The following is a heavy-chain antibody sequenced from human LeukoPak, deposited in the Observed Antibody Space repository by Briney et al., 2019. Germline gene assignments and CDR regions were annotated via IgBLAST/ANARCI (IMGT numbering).Heavy chain of an antibody. V-gene: IGHV1-18*01. D-gene: IGHD2-2*02. CDR2: ISTYNGNT. CDR1: DYTFTNYG. CDR3: ARDCSSSSCYNVY. Sequence: ASVKVSCKASDYTFTNYGISWVRQAPGQGLEWMGWISTYNGNTNYAQNLQGRVTMTTDTSTSTAYMELRSLRSDDTAVYHCARDCSSSSCYNVYWGQGTLVTVPS. J-gene: IGHJ4*02.